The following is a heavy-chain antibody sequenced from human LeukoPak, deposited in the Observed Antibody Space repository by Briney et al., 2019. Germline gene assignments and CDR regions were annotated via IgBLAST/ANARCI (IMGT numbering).Heavy chain of an antibody. CDR2: IYPGDSDT. CDR1: GFRFTSYW. CDR3: ARGALGYCSSTSCYNFDY. D-gene: IGHD2-2*01. Sequence: GESLKISCKGSGFRFTSYWIGWVRQMPGKGLEWMGIIYPGDSDTRYSPSFQGQVTISADKSISTAYLQWSSLKASDTAMYYCARGALGYCSSTSCYNFDYWGQGTLVTVSS. V-gene: IGHV5-51*01. J-gene: IGHJ4*02.